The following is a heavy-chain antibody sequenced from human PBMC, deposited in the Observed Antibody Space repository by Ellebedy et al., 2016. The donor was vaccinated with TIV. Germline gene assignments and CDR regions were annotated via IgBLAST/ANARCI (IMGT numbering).Heavy chain of an antibody. J-gene: IGHJ4*02. CDR3: ARRRNSGYDFDS. CDR1: GDSLSSISHY. D-gene: IGHD5-12*01. Sequence: MPSETLSLTCTVSGDSLSSISHYWGWIRQPPGKGLEWIASIYYSGSTYYSPSLKSRVTISMDTSKNQFPLKMSSVTAADTAVYYCARRRNSGYDFDSWGQGALVTVSS. CDR2: IYYSGST. V-gene: IGHV4-39*01.